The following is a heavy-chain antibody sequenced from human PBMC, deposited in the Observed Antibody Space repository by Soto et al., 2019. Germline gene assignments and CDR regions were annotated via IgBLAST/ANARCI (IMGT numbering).Heavy chain of an antibody. D-gene: IGHD6-13*01. CDR2: IYYSGST. Sequence: QVQLQQWGAGLLKPSETLSLTCAVYGDSISSYYWSWIRQPPGKELEWIGYIYYSGSTNYNPSLKSRVTISADTSKNQFSLKLRSVTAADTAVYYCARGAIAAQAFDSWGQGTLVTVSS. V-gene: IGHV4-59*13. CDR3: ARGAIAAQAFDS. J-gene: IGHJ4*02. CDR1: GDSISSYY.